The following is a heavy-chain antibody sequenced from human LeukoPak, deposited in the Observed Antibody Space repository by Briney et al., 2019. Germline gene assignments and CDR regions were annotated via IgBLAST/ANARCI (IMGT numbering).Heavy chain of an antibody. V-gene: IGHV3-21*01. CDR2: ISSSSSYI. D-gene: IGHD1-26*01. CDR1: GFTFSSYA. J-gene: IGHJ4*02. Sequence: GGSLRLSCAASGFTFSSYAMSWVRQAPGKGLEWVSSISSSSSYIYYADSVKGRFTISRDNAKNSLYLQMNSLRAEDTAVYYCARDGEIIVGATGGLDYWGQGTLVTVSS. CDR3: ARDGEIIVGATGGLDY.